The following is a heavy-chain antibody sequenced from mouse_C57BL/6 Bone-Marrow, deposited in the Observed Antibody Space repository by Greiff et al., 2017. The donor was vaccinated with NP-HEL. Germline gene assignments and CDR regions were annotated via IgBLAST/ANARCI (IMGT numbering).Heavy chain of an antibody. D-gene: IGHD2-2*01. J-gene: IGHJ4*01. V-gene: IGHV1-74*01. CDR2: IHPSDSDT. CDR1: GYTFTSYW. CDR3: AIWGGYVYAMDY. Sequence: VKLKQPGAELVKPGASVKVSCKASGYTFTSYWMHWVKQRPGQGLEWIGRIHPSDSDTNYNQKFKGKATLTVDKSSSTAYMQLSSLTSEDSAVYYCAIWGGYVYAMDYWGQGTSVTVSS.